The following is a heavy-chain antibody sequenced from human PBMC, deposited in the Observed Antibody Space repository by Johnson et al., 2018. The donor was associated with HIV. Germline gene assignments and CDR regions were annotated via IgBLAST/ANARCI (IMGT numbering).Heavy chain of an antibody. V-gene: IGHV3-53*01. D-gene: IGHD5-24*01. J-gene: IGHJ3*02. CDR1: GFTVSSNY. Sequence: VQLVESGGGLIQPGGSLRLSCAASGFTVSSNYMSWVRRAPGKGLEWVSIIYSGGGTYHADSVTGRFTISSDNSKNSLYLQMNSQRAEDTCWYYCAREGYRPEAAFDIWGQGTMVTVSS. CDR2: IYSGGGT. CDR3: AREGYRPEAAFDI.